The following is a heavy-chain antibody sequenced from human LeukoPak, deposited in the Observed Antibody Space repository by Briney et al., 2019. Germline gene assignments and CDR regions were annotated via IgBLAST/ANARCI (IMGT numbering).Heavy chain of an antibody. CDR2: INHSGST. CDR1: GGSFSGYY. D-gene: IGHD3-10*01. CDR3: ARKRGYYGSGSYLAFDI. Sequence: SETLSLTCAVYGGSFSGYYWSWLRQPPGKGLEWIGEINHSGSTNYNPSLKSRVTISVDTSKNQFSLKLSSVTAADTAVYYCARKRGYYGSGSYLAFDIWGQGTMVTVSS. J-gene: IGHJ3*02. V-gene: IGHV4-34*01.